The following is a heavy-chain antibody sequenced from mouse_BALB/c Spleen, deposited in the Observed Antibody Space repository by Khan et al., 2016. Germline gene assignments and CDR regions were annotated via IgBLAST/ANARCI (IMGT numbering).Heavy chain of an antibody. CDR2: IYRGDGSP. Sequence: QVQLQQSGPELVKPGASVKMTCQASGYTFTSYYIHWVKQRPGQGLEWIGWIYRGDGSPKYNEKFKGQTTLTADKSSTTAYMFISSLTSEDSAIYFCARWHYGLYAMDYWGQGTSVTVSS. CDR1: GYTFTSYY. J-gene: IGHJ4*01. CDR3: ARWHYGLYAMDY. V-gene: IGHV1S56*01. D-gene: IGHD1-2*01.